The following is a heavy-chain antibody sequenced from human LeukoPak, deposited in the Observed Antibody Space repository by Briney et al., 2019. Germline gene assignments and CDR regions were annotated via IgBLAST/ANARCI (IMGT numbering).Heavy chain of an antibody. CDR2: INHSGST. D-gene: IGHD5-24*01. Sequence: SETLSLTCAVYGGSFSDYYWTWIRQPPGKGLEWIGEINHSGSTNHNPSLKSRVTISVDTSKNQFSLKLSSVTAADTAVYYCARGRLEVEMATITEIDYWGQGTLVTVSS. CDR1: GGSFSDYY. V-gene: IGHV4-34*01. CDR3: ARGRLEVEMATITEIDY. J-gene: IGHJ4*02.